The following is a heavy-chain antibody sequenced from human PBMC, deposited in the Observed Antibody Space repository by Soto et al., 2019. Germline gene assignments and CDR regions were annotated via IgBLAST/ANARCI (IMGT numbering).Heavy chain of an antibody. V-gene: IGHV4-59*08. Sequence: QVQLQESGPGLVRPSETLSLTCTVSSGSISNHYLNWIRQTPGKGLEWIGYIHYNGSTNYTPSLKSRITISVDTSKNQFSLKMDSVTASDTAVYYCATGTGWLTDDWGQGTLVTVSS. J-gene: IGHJ4*02. D-gene: IGHD6-19*01. CDR3: ATGTGWLTDD. CDR1: SGSISNHY. CDR2: IHYNGST.